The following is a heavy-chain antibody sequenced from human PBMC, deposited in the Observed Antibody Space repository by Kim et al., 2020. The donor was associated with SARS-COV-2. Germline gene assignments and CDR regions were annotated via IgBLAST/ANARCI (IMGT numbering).Heavy chain of an antibody. CDR3: SRRKQEGRSYYGMDL. CDR1: SGSFSGYY. D-gene: IGHD6-13*01. V-gene: IGHV4-34*01. Sequence: SETLSLTCRVYSGSFSGYYWAWIRQPPGKGLEWIGEMTDSEDTRYSPSLKSRVTISIDTSKNHFFLNLRSVTAADTAVYYCSRRKQEGRSYYGMDLWGPG. J-gene: IGHJ6*02. CDR2: MTDSEDT.